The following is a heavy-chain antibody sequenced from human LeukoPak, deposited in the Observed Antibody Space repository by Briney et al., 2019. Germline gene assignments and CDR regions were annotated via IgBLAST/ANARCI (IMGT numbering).Heavy chain of an antibody. D-gene: IGHD2-2*01. CDR2: IYYSGST. J-gene: IGHJ5*02. CDR1: GGSVSSGSYY. V-gene: IGHV4-61*01. Sequence: SETLSLTCTVSGGSVSSGSYYWSWIRQPPGKGLEWIGYIYYSGSTNCNPSLKSRVTISVDTSKNQFSLKLSSVTAADTAVYYCARDRGYCSSTSCYDWFDPWGQGTLVTVSS. CDR3: ARDRGYCSSTSCYDWFDP.